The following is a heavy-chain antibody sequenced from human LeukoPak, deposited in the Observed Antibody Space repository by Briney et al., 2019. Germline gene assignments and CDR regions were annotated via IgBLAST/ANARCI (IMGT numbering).Heavy chain of an antibody. V-gene: IGHV4-39*01. D-gene: IGHD1-26*01. CDR3: ARHAMVGPLWFDY. J-gene: IGHJ4*02. Sequence: SVTLSLTCTVSGGSITTSSYFWGWIRQSPGKGLERIGCIYYSGTTYNNPSLKSRVTISVDTPKNHFSLKLSSVTAADTAVYCGARHAMVGPLWFDYWGQGTLVTVSS. CDR1: GGSITTSSYF. CDR2: IYYSGTT.